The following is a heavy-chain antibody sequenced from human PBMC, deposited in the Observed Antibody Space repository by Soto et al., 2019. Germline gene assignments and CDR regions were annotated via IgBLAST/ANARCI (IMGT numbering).Heavy chain of an antibody. CDR3: ARDSGITIFSHETHYFDY. J-gene: IGHJ4*02. D-gene: IGHD3-3*01. CDR2: IYYSGST. Sequence: QVQLQESGPGLVKPSQTLSLTCTVSGGSISSGDYYWSWIRQPPGKGLEWIGYIYYSGSTYYNPSLKSRVTISVDTSKNQFSLKLSSVTAADTAVYYCARDSGITIFSHETHYFDYWGQGTLVTVSS. CDR1: GGSISSGDYY. V-gene: IGHV4-30-4*01.